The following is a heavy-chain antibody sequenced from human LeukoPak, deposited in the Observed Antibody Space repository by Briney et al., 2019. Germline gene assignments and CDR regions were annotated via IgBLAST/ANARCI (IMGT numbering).Heavy chain of an antibody. CDR1: GFTLSKYW. CDR3: ARGATVTRDFAY. J-gene: IGHJ4*02. Sequence: GGSLRLSRAASGFTLSKYWMIWVRQAPGKGLEWVANINQDGSEKYYVDSVSGRSTMSRDNAKTSLYLQMNSLRADETAVYYCARGATVTRDFAYWGQGTLVTVSS. CDR2: INQDGSEK. V-gene: IGHV3-7*05. D-gene: IGHD4-17*01.